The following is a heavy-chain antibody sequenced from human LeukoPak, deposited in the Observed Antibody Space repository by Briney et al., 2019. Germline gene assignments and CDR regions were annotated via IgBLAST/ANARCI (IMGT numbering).Heavy chain of an antibody. D-gene: IGHD1-26*01. CDR3: ARATNFYYYYGMDV. CDR1: GYTFTSYY. V-gene: IGHV1-46*01. CDR2: INPSSGAT. Sequence: ASVRVSCKTSGYTFTSYYIHWVRQAPGQGLEWMGIINPSSGATNYAQKFQGRVTMTRDTSTSTVYMELSSQRSEDTAVYYCARATNFYYYYGMDVWGQGTTVTVSS. J-gene: IGHJ6*02.